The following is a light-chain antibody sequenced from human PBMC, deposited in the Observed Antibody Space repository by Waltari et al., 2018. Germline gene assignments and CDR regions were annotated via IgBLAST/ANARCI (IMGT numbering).Light chain of an antibody. V-gene: IGLV2-14*01. CDR1: SSDVGGYNY. J-gene: IGLJ2*01. Sequence: PGQSITLSCTGTSSDVGGYNYVSWYQQHPGKAPKLMIYEVSNRPSGVSNRFSGSKSGNTASLTISGLQAEDEADYYCSSYTSSSTVVFGGGTKLTVL. CDR3: SSYTSSSTVV. CDR2: EVS.